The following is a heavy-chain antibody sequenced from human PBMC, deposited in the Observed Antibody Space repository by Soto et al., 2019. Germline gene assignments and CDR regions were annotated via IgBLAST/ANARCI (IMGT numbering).Heavy chain of an antibody. D-gene: IGHD6-13*01. V-gene: IGHV3-33*01. J-gene: IGHJ4*02. CDR1: GFTFSSYG. CDR2: IWYDGSNK. CDR3: ARDLNRGRWYGTFFDY. Sequence: GGSLRLSCAASGFTFSSYGMHWVRQAPGKGLEWVAVIWYDGSNKYYADSVKGRFTISRDNSKNTLYLQMNSLRAEDTAVYYCARDLNRGRWYGTFFDYWGQGTLVTVSS.